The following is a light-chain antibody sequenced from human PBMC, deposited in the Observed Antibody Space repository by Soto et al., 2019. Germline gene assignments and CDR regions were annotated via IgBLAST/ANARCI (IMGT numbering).Light chain of an antibody. Sequence: DIQMTQFPSTLSASVGDRVTITCRASQSVGSSLAWYHQKPGKAPKLLIYKASTLERGVPSRFSGSGSGTEFTLIISSMQQHDFATSYCYQYDSTSLTFGGGTTVDFK. CDR2: KAS. CDR3: YQYDSTSLT. J-gene: IGKJ4*01. CDR1: QSVGSS. V-gene: IGKV1-5*03.